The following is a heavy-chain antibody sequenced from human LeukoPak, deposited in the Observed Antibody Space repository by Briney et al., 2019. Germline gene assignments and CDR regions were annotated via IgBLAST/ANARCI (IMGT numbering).Heavy chain of an antibody. V-gene: IGHV4-39*07. CDR3: ARDKAASLDY. J-gene: IGHJ4*02. D-gene: IGHD2-15*01. CDR1: GGSISSSSYY. CDR2: IYYRGST. Sequence: SETLSLTCTVSGGSISSSSYYWGWIRQPPGKGLEWIGSIYYRGSTYYNPSLRSRITLSLDTSKSQFSLKLSSVTAADTAVYYCARDKAASLDYWGQGTLVTVSS.